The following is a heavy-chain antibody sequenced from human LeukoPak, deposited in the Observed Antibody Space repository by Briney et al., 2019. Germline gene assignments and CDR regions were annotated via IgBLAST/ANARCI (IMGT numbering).Heavy chain of an antibody. CDR3: ARVVVVPAAITPGGFDY. CDR1: GFTFSSYW. Sequence: GGSLRLSCAASGFTFSSYWMSWVRQAPGKGLEWVANIKQDGSEKYYVDSVKGRFTISSDNAKNSLYLQMNSLRAEDTAVYYCARVVVVPAAITPGGFDYWGQGTQVTVSS. D-gene: IGHD2-2*01. V-gene: IGHV3-7*01. J-gene: IGHJ4*02. CDR2: IKQDGSEK.